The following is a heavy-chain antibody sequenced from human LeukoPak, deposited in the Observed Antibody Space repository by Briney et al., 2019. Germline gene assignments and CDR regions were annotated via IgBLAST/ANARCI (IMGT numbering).Heavy chain of an antibody. CDR1: GFTSIAYA. D-gene: IGHD3-16*01. CDR3: ARNQQLGGHSYYYYGMDV. Sequence: GGSLRLSCVGSGFTSIAYALTWARQAPGKGLEWVSGISGGGVTTYYADSVKGRFTISRDNSKNTLYLQMNSLRADDTAIYDCARNQQLGGHSYYYYGMDVWGQGTTVTVSS. J-gene: IGHJ6*02. CDR2: ISGGGVTT. V-gene: IGHV3-23*01.